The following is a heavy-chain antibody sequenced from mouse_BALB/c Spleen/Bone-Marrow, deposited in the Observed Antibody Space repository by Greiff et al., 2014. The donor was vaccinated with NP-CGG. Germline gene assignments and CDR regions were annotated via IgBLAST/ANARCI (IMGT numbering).Heavy chain of an antibody. Sequence: QVQLQQSGAELVRPGTAVNVSCKASGYAFTNYLIEWVKQRPGQGLEWIGVINPGSGGANYNEKFKGKATLTADKSSSTAYMQLSSLTSDDSAVYFCARFGRYYFDYWGQAPLSQSPQ. CDR3: ARFGRYYFDY. CDR1: GYAFTNYL. V-gene: IGHV1-54*01. CDR2: INPGSGGA. J-gene: IGHJ2*01.